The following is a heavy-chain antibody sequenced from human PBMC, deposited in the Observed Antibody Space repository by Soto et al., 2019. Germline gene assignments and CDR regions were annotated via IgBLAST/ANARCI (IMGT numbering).Heavy chain of an antibody. D-gene: IGHD3-10*01. CDR3: ARLGDEMDF. CDR2: IYHSGST. J-gene: IGHJ4*02. CDR1: GGSISSFY. V-gene: IGHV4-59*01. Sequence: SETLSLTCTVSGGSISSFYWSWIRQPPGKGLEWVGNIYHSGSTNYNPSLKSRVIMSIDTSKKNFSLNLTSVTASDTAVYFCARLGDEMDFWGQGTLVTVSS.